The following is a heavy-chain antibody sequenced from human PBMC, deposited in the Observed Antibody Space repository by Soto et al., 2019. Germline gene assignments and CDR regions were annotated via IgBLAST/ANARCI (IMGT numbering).Heavy chain of an antibody. CDR3: AKDVDIVVVVAATPLDY. CDR2: ISYDGSNK. J-gene: IGHJ4*02. D-gene: IGHD2-15*01. CDR1: GFTFSSYG. V-gene: IGHV3-30*18. Sequence: QVQLVESGGGVVQPGRSLRLSCAASGFTFSSYGMHWVRQAPGKGLEWVAVISYDGSNKYYADSVKGRFTISRDNSKNTLYLQMNSLRAEDTDVYYCAKDVDIVVVVAATPLDYWGQGTLVTVSS.